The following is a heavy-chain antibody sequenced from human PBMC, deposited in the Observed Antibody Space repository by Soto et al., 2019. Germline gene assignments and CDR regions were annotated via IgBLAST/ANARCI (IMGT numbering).Heavy chain of an antibody. CDR3: LLGTYQGLVW. V-gene: IGHV4-61*01. CDR2: IFYSGSA. D-gene: IGHD1-26*01. Sequence: KPSETLSLTCTVSGGSVSSGSYYWSWIRQPPGKGLEYIGYIFYSGSANYNPSLKSRVTMSVDTSKNQFSLRLSSVTAADTAVYYCLLGTYQGLVWWGQGTMVTVSS. CDR1: GGSVSSGSYY. J-gene: IGHJ3*01.